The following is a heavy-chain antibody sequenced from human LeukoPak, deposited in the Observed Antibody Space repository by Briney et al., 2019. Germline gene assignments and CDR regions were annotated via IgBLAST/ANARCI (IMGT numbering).Heavy chain of an antibody. V-gene: IGHV3-23*01. CDR3: AKGLCSGGSCYDY. CDR1: GFTFSSYA. D-gene: IGHD2-15*01. J-gene: IGHJ4*02. Sequence: PGGSLRLSCAASGFTFSSYAMSWVRQATGKGLEWVSAISGSGGSTYYADSVKGRFTISGDNSKNTLYLQMNSLRAEDTAVYYCAKGLCSGGSCYDYWGQGTLVTVSS. CDR2: ISGSGGST.